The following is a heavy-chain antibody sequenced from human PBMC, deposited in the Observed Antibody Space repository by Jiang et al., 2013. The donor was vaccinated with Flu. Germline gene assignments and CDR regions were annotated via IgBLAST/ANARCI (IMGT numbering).Heavy chain of an antibody. Sequence: SGAEVKKPGASVKVSCKASGYTFTNYYIHWVRQAPGQGLEWMGIINPSGGSTSYAQKFQGRVTMTRDTSTSTVYMELSSLRSDDTAVYYCARSSESSLPDQSWFDPWGQGTLVTVSS. J-gene: IGHJ5*02. CDR2: INPSGGST. D-gene: IGHD6-13*01. CDR3: ARSSESSLPDQSWFDP. V-gene: IGHV1-46*01. CDR1: GYTFTNYY.